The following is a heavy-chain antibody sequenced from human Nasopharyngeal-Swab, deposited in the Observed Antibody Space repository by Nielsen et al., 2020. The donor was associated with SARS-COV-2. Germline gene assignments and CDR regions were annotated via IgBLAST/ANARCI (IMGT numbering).Heavy chain of an antibody. J-gene: IGHJ4*02. CDR2: ISSSSSYL. D-gene: IGHD6-13*01. CDR3: ARDPGYGAAGYFDY. CDR1: GFTFSSYS. V-gene: IGHV3-21*01. Sequence: GGSLRLSCAASGFTFSSYSMNWVRQAPGKGLDWVSSISSSSSYLYYADSVKGRFTISRDNAKNSLYLQMNSLRAEDTAVYYCARDPGYGAAGYFDYWGQGTLVTVSS.